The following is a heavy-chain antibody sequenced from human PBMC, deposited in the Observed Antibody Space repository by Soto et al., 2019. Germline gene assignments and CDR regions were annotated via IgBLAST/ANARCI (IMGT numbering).Heavy chain of an antibody. V-gene: IGHV4-4*07. CDR3: ARDCSTSSCYNAGSYYYYGMDV. CDR1: GGSISRYY. CDR2: IYASGST. D-gene: IGHD2-2*01. J-gene: IGHJ6*02. Sequence: SETLSLTCTVSGGSISRYYWSWIRQPAGKGLEWIGRIYASGSTNYSPSLKSRVTMPLDTSKNQFFLKLSSLTAADTAVYYCARDCSTSSCYNAGSYYYYGMDVWGQGTTVTVSS.